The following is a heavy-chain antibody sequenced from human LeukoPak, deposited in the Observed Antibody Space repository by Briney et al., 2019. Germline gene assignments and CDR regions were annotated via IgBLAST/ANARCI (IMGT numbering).Heavy chain of an antibody. J-gene: IGHJ4*02. CDR3: ARARDEAALDY. CDR1: GFSFNTYA. CDR2: ISNTGGST. D-gene: IGHD6-13*01. V-gene: IGHV3-23*01. Sequence: GGSLRLSCAASGFSFNTYAMSWVRQAPGKGLEWVSAISNTGGSTYYADSVKGRFTISRDKSKNTLSLQMNSLRAEDTAVYYCARARDEAALDYWGQGTLVTVSS.